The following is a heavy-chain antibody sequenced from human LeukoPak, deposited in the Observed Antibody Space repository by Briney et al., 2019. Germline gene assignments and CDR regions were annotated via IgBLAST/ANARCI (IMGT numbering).Heavy chain of an antibody. CDR1: GYTFTAYY. D-gene: IGHD2-21*02. J-gene: IGHJ3*02. CDR3: AREAYCGGDCYSEIGAFDI. Sequence: ASVKVSCKASGYTFTAYYMHWVRQAPGQGLEWMGIINPSGGSTSYAQKFQGRVTMTRDTSTSTVYMELSSLRSEDTAVYYCAREAYCGGDCYSEIGAFDIWGQGTMVTVSS. V-gene: IGHV1-46*01. CDR2: INPSGGST.